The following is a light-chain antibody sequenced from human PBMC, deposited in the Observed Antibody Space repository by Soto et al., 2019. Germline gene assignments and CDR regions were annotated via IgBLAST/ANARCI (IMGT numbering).Light chain of an antibody. CDR3: SSYAGSNNFVV. CDR2: EVS. J-gene: IGLJ2*01. V-gene: IGLV2-8*01. Sequence: QSALTQPPSASGSPGQSVTISCTGTTTDVGGYNYVSCYHQHPGKAPQLMIYEVSKRRSGVPDRFSGSKSGNTASLTVSGLQAEDEADYYCSSYAGSNNFVVCGGGTKVTVL. CDR1: TTDVGGYNY.